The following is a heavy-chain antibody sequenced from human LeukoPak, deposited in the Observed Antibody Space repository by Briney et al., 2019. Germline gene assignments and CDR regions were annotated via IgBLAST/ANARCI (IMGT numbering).Heavy chain of an antibody. CDR2: ISAGNGNT. Sequence: ASVKVSCKASGYTFTSYAMHWVRQAPGQRLEWMGWISAGNGNTKYSQKFQGRVTITRDTSASTAYMELSSLRSEDTAVYYCARDSIPPETNAFDYWGQGTLVTVSS. J-gene: IGHJ4*02. V-gene: IGHV1-3*01. CDR1: GYTFTSYA. CDR3: ARDSIPPETNAFDY. D-gene: IGHD2-2*02.